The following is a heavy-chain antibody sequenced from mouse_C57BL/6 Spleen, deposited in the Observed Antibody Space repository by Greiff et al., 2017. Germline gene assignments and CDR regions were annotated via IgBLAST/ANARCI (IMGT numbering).Heavy chain of an antibody. V-gene: IGHV1-74*01. CDR2: IHPSDSDT. D-gene: IGHD1-1*01. J-gene: IGHJ4*01. CDR3: AIDYGSSPYYAMDY. CDR1: GYTFTSYW. Sequence: VQLQQPGAELVKPGASVKVSCKASGYTFTSYWMHWVKQRPGQGLEWIGRIHPSDSDTNYNQKFKGKATLTVDKSSSTAYMQLSSLTSEDSAVYYCAIDYGSSPYYAMDYGGQGTSVTVSS.